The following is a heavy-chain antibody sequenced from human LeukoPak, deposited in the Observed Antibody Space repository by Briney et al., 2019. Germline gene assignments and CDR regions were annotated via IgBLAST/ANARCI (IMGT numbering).Heavy chain of an antibody. CDR3: ARVRAARLDY. J-gene: IGHJ4*02. D-gene: IGHD6-6*01. CDR2: IYYSGST. CDR1: GGSISSYY. V-gene: IGHV4-59*01. Sequence: SETLSLTCTVSGGSISSYYWSWIRQPPGKGLEWIGYIYYSGSTNYNPSLKSRVTISVDTSKNQFSLKLSSVTATDTAVYYCARVRAARLDYWGQGTLVTVSS.